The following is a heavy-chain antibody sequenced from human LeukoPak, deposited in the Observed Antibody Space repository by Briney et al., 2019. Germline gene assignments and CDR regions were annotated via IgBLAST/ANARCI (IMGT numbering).Heavy chain of an antibody. CDR3: AKAHPDSRNTPTYYFDY. CDR1: GFTFGSYW. J-gene: IGHJ4*02. Sequence: GGSLRLSCAASGFTFGSYWMHWVRQVPGKGLMWVARVNLDGRSTSYAESVKGRFTISRDNAKLTVYLQMNSLRAEDTAVYHCAKAHPDSRNTPTYYFDYWGQGTLVTVSS. V-gene: IGHV3-74*01. CDR2: VNLDGRST. D-gene: IGHD6-13*01.